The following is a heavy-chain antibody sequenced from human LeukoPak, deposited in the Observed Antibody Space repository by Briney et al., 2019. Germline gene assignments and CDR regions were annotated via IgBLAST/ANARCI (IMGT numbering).Heavy chain of an antibody. CDR1: GYTLADFH. CDR3: ARDRAYDSSGNPMFNL. D-gene: IGHD3-22*01. Sequence: ASVKVSCKASGYTLADFHIQWVRQAPGHGHEWMGTLNPHSGATHYAQKFRGRVTMTRDTSVNTAYMELSSLTSDDTAVYFCARDRAYDSSGNPMFNLWGQGTLVTVSS. CDR2: LNPHSGAT. J-gene: IGHJ5*02. V-gene: IGHV1-2*02.